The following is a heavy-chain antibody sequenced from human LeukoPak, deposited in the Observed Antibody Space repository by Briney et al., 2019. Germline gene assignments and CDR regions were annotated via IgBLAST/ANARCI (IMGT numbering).Heavy chain of an antibody. CDR1: GFTFSSYW. CDR2: IKQDGSEE. J-gene: IGHJ4*02. V-gene: IGHV3-7*03. D-gene: IGHD6-19*01. Sequence: GGSLRLSCAASGFTFSSYWMSWVRQAPGKGLEWVANIKQDGSEEYYVDSVKGRFTISRDNSKNTLYLQMNSLRAEDTAVYYCAKVRAVAGQYYFDYWGQGTLVTVSS. CDR3: AKVRAVAGQYYFDY.